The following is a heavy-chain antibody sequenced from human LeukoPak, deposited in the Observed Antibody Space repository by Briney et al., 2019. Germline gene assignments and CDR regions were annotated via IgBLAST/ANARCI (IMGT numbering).Heavy chain of an antibody. CDR3: AKDQLLWFGELLHGFDY. CDR1: GFTFSSYA. D-gene: IGHD3-10*01. CDR2: ISGSGGST. Sequence: PGGSLSLSCAASGFTFSSYAMSWVRQAPGKGLDWVSAISGSGGSTYYADSVKGRFTISRDNPKNTLYLQMNSLRAEDTAVYYCAKDQLLWFGELLHGFDYWGQGTLVTVSS. J-gene: IGHJ4*02. V-gene: IGHV3-23*01.